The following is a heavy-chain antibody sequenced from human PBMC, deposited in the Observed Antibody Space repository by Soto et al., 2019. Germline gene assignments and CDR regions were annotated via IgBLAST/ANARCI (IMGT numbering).Heavy chain of an antibody. Sequence: GGSLRLSCSASGFTFSIYAMHWVPQAPGKGLEYVSSISINGGSTHYADSVKGRFTISRDNSKNTQYLQMSSLRADDTALYYCVKGEYYYDSSGYYPFDYWGQGT. D-gene: IGHD3-22*01. CDR2: ISINGGST. CDR3: VKGEYYYDSSGYYPFDY. J-gene: IGHJ4*02. V-gene: IGHV3-64D*06. CDR1: GFTFSIYA.